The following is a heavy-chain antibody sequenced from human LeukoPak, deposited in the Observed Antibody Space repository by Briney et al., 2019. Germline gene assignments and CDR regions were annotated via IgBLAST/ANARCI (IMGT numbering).Heavy chain of an antibody. CDR3: ARAQYCRGGRCTPGIKNWCST. J-gene: IGHJ5*02. D-gene: IGHD2-15*01. CDR1: GYTFTGYY. Sequence: WASVKVSCKASGYTFTGYYMHWVRQAPGQGLEGMGWINPNSGGTNYTQKFDGRLSMASDTSISKAYMELSRLRSDDTAVYYCARAQYCRGGRCTPGIKNWCSTWGQGTLVTVSS. V-gene: IGHV1-2*02. CDR2: INPNSGGT.